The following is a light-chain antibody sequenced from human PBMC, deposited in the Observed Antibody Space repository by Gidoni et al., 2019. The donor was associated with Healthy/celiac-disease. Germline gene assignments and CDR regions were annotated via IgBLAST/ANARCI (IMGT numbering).Light chain of an antibody. CDR2: KDS. Sequence: SYELTQPPSVSVSLGQMARITCSGEALPKKYAYWYQQKPGQFPVLVIYKDSERPSGIPERFSGSSSGTIVTLTISGVQAEDEADYYCLSADSSGTYFYVFGTGTKVTV. V-gene: IGLV3-16*01. CDR1: ALPKKY. CDR3: LSADSSGTYFYV. J-gene: IGLJ1*01.